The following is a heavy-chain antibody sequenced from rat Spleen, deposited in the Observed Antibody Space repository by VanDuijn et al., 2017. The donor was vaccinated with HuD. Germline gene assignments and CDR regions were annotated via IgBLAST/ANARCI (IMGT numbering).Heavy chain of an antibody. CDR3: ARAIGDGGYYFDY. CDR2: ISSGGST. CDR1: GFSLSSYG. V-gene: IGHV2S8*01. Sequence: QVQLKESGPGLVQPSQTLSLTCTVSGFSLSSYGVIWVRQPPGKGLEWIAAISSGGSTYYNSALKSRLSISRDTSKSQVFLKMNSLQTEDTATYYCARAIGDGGYYFDYWGQGVMVTVSS. D-gene: IGHD1-11*01. J-gene: IGHJ2*01.